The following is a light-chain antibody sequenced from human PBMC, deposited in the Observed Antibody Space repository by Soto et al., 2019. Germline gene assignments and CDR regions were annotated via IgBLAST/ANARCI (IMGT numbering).Light chain of an antibody. CDR1: QTISSSF. Sequence: EVVLKQSPGTLSLSPGERATLSCRTSQTISSSFLAWYQQTPGQAPRLLIYDASIRATDIPDRFTGSGSGTDFTLTISRLEPEDFAVYYCHQYGYLGTFGQGTKVDIK. CDR3: HQYGYLGT. V-gene: IGKV3-20*01. J-gene: IGKJ1*01. CDR2: DAS.